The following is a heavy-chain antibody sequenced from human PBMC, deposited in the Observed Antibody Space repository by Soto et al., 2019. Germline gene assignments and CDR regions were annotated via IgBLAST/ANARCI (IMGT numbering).Heavy chain of an antibody. CDR1: GYTFTSYG. J-gene: IGHJ6*02. Sequence: ASVKVSCKASGYTFTSYGISWVRQAPGQGLEWMGWISAYNGTTTCAQKLQGRVTMTTDTSTSTAYMELRSLRSDDTSVHSCARAHSAKRGEYYYYNGMDVWGQGSTVTVAS. D-gene: IGHD3-10*01. CDR3: ARAHSAKRGEYYYYNGMDV. CDR2: ISAYNGTT. V-gene: IGHV1-18*01.